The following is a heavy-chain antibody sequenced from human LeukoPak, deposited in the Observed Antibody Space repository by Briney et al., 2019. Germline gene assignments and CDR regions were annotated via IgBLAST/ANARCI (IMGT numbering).Heavy chain of an antibody. J-gene: IGHJ6*02. V-gene: IGHV4-4*02. CDR2: IYHSGSA. Sequence: SETLSLTCAVSGGSISSDNWWSWVRQPPGKGLEWIGEIYHSGSANYNPSLKSRVTISVDKSKNQFSLKLSSVTAADTAVYYCAGSSGYYYYGMDVWGQGTTVTVSS. CDR1: GGSISSDNW. CDR3: AGSSGYYYYGMDV. D-gene: IGHD3-22*01.